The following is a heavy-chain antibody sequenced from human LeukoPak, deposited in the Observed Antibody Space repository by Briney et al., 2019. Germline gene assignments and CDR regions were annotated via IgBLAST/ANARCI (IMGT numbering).Heavy chain of an antibody. CDR2: LKQDGSEK. V-gene: IGHV3-7*01. CDR3: ARSYSSSWYGSGTGIWFDP. J-gene: IGHJ5*02. Sequence: PGGSLRLSCAAPGFTFSSYWMSWVRQAPGKGLEWVANLKQDGSEKYYVDSVKGRFTISRDKAKNSLYLQMSSLGAAETAVYYCARSYSSSWYGSGTGIWFDPWGQGTLVTVSS. CDR1: GFTFSSYW. D-gene: IGHD6-13*01.